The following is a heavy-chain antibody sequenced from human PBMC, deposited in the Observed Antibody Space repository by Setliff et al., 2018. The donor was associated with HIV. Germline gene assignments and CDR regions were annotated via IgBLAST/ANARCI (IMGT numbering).Heavy chain of an antibody. D-gene: IGHD3-10*01. CDR1: GYTFTGYF. Sequence: ASVKVSCKASGYTFTGYFIHWVRQAPGQGLEWMGQINPNRGDTKSHHKFADRLIMSRDTSLTTVYMELTSLRSDDTAVYYCARVSSFNKIIREAFDIWGQGKLVTVAS. CDR2: INPNRGDT. J-gene: IGHJ3*02. CDR3: ARVSSFNKIIREAFDI. V-gene: IGHV1-2*06.